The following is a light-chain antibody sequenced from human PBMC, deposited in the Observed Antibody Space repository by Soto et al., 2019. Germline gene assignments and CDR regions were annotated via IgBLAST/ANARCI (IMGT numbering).Light chain of an antibody. CDR1: SGHRSYA. V-gene: IGLV4-69*01. CDR2: LNSDGSH. J-gene: IGLJ3*02. Sequence: QLVLTQSPSSSASLGASVKLTCTLSSGHRSYAIAWHQQQPEKGPRYLMKLNSDGSHSKGDGIPDRFSGSSSGAERYLTISSLQFEDEADYYCQTWGTGIGVFGGVTKLTVL. CDR3: QTWGTGIGV.